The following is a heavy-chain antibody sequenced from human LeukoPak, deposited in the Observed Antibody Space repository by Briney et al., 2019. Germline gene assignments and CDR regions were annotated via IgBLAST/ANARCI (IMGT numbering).Heavy chain of an antibody. CDR1: GFTVSSNY. Sequence: PGGSLRLSCAAPGFTVSSNYRSWVRQAPGKGLEWVSVIYSDGSTYYADSVKGRFTISRDNSKNTLYLQMNSLRAEDTAVYYCARHPVMQEYLHHWGQGTLVTVSS. CDR2: IYSDGST. D-gene: IGHD3-16*01. CDR3: ARHPVMQEYLHH. V-gene: IGHV3-66*04. J-gene: IGHJ1*01.